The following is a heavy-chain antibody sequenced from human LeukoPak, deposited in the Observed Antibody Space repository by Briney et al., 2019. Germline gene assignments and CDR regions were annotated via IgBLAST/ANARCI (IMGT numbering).Heavy chain of an antibody. Sequence: SETLSLTCAVYGESFSGYYWSWIRQPPGKGLEWIAEINHSGSTNYNPSLKSRVTISVDTSKNQFSLKLSSVTAADTAVYYCARGRDCSSTSCYSYYYGMDVWGQGTTVTVSS. CDR3: ARGRDCSSTSCYSYYYGMDV. D-gene: IGHD2-2*01. J-gene: IGHJ6*02. CDR2: INHSGST. V-gene: IGHV4-34*01. CDR1: GESFSGYY.